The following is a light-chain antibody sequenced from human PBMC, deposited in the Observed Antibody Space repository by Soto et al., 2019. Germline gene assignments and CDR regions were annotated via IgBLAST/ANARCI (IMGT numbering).Light chain of an antibody. Sequence: IQLTQSPSSLSASVGDRVTITCRASQGISSFLAWYQQKPGKAPKLLIYGASTLQSGVPSRFSGSGSGTDFTLTIGSLPPEDFATYSCQQLNSFPITFGPGNKVDIK. CDR2: GAS. V-gene: IGKV1-9*01. CDR1: QGISSF. CDR3: QQLNSFPIT. J-gene: IGKJ3*01.